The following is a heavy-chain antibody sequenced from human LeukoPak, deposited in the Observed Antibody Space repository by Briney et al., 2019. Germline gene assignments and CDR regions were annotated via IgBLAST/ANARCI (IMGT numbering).Heavy chain of an antibody. Sequence: PGGSLRLSCAASGLSFSTYWMTWVRQAPGKGLEWLANINKDGSDIQYVDSVRGRFTISRDNAQNLVYLQLNSLRAEDTAVYYCAGGAGWIFDIWGQGTMVAVSS. CDR3: AGGAGWIFDI. V-gene: IGHV3-7*01. D-gene: IGHD6-19*01. CDR1: GLSFSTYW. J-gene: IGHJ3*02. CDR2: INKDGSDI.